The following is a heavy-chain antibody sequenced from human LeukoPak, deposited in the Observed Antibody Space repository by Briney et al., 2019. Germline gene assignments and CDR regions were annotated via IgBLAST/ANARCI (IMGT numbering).Heavy chain of an antibody. D-gene: IGHD5-18*01. CDR1: GYIFTSYW. Sequence: GASLQISCKGSGYIFTSYWIGWVRQLPGKGLEWMGIIYPGDSDTRYSPSFQGQVTISADKSISTAYLQWSSLKASDTAMYYCARLGASYGYDAFDIWGQGTMVTVSS. CDR2: IYPGDSDT. J-gene: IGHJ3*02. CDR3: ARLGASYGYDAFDI. V-gene: IGHV5-51*01.